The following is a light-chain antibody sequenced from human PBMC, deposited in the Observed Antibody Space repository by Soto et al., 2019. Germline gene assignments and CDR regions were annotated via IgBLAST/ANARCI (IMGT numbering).Light chain of an antibody. J-gene: IGKJ5*01. CDR2: GTS. Sequence: EIVITQSPATLSVSPGERATLSCWASQSLSSSYLAWYQQKPGQAPRLIISGTSSRATGIPDRFSGSGSGTEFTLTISRLEPEDFEVYYCQQYGSSIITFGQGTRLEIK. CDR1: QSLSSSY. CDR3: QQYGSSIIT. V-gene: IGKV3-20*01.